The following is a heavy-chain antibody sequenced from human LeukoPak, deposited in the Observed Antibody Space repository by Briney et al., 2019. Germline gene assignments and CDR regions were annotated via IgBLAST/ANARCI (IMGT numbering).Heavy chain of an antibody. J-gene: IGHJ1*01. Sequence: GGSLRLSCAASGFTFSSYAMHWIRQAPGKGLEYVSAISKNGDSTFHAISVKGRFTISRDNSKNTLYLQMGSLRPEDMAVYYCARMDYSDQFFQHWGRAPWSPSP. D-gene: IGHD4-17*01. V-gene: IGHV3-64*01. CDR3: ARMDYSDQFFQH. CDR2: ISKNGDST. CDR1: GFTFSSYA.